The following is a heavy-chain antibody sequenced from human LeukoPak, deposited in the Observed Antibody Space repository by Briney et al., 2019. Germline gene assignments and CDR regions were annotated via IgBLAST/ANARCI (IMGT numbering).Heavy chain of an antibody. V-gene: IGHV3-30*04. J-gene: IGHJ4*02. D-gene: IGHD1-26*01. CDR3: ARVQKVGATGGEFDY. CDR2: ISYDGSNK. CDR1: GFTFSSYA. Sequence: GGSLRLSCAASGFTFSSYAMHWVRQAPGKGLEWVAVISYDGSNKYYADSVKGRFTISRDNSKNTLYLQMNSLRAEDTAVYYCARVQKVGATGGEFDYWGQGTWSPSPQ.